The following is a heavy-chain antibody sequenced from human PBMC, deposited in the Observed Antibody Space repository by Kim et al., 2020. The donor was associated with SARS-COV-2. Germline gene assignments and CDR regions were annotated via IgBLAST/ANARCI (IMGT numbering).Heavy chain of an antibody. CDR1: GGSISSYY. D-gene: IGHD3-10*01. CDR2: IYYSGST. V-gene: IGHV4-59*01. Sequence: SETLSLTCTVSGGSISSYYWSWIRQPPGKGLEWIGYIYYSGSTNYNPSLKSRVTISVDTSKNQFSLKLSSVTAADTAVYYCARFGAGDYYYYYMDVWGKGTTVTVSS. J-gene: IGHJ6*03. CDR3: ARFGAGDYYYYYMDV.